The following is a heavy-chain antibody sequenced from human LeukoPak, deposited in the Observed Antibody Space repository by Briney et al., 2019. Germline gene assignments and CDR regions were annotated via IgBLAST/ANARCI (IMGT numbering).Heavy chain of an antibody. CDR1: GYSFTNYW. CDR2: IYPGDSDT. J-gene: IGHJ4*02. Sequence: GESLKISCEASGYSFTNYWIGWGRQMPGKGLEWMGIIYPGDSDTRYSPSFQGQVTISADKSISTAYLQWSSLKASDTAMYYCATMQQLNYFDYWGQGTLVTVSS. D-gene: IGHD6-13*01. CDR3: ATMQQLNYFDY. V-gene: IGHV5-51*01.